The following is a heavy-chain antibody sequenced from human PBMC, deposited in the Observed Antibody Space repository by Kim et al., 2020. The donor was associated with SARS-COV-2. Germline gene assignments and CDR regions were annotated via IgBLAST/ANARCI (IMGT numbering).Heavy chain of an antibody. D-gene: IGHD1-26*01. J-gene: IGHJ4*02. CDR3: AKRPQSSGSYLSDY. V-gene: IGHV3-30*18. Sequence: GGSLRLSCAASGFTFSSYGMHWVRQAPGKGLEWMAVISYDGSNKYYADSVKGRFTISRDNSKNTLYLQMNSLRAEDTAVYYCAKRPQSSGSYLSDYWRQGTLVTVST. CDR2: ISYDGSNK. CDR1: GFTFSSYG.